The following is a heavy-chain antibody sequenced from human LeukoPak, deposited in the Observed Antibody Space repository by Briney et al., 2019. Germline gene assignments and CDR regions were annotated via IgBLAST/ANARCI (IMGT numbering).Heavy chain of an antibody. CDR3: ARGTLASGWFSHFDY. Sequence: GGSLRLSCAASGFTFSSYSMNWVRQAPGKGLEWVSYISSSGSSIYYADSVKGRFTISRDNAKNSLYLQMNSLRAEDTAVYYCARGTLASGWFSHFDYWGQGTLVTVSS. V-gene: IGHV3-48*01. CDR1: GFTFSSYS. D-gene: IGHD6-19*01. J-gene: IGHJ4*02. CDR2: ISSSGSSI.